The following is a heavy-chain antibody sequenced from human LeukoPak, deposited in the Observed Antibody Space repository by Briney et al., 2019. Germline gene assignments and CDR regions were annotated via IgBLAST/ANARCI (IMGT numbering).Heavy chain of an antibody. CDR2: LSHDGSDK. Sequence: GRSLRLSCAASGFTFSSYGMHWVRQAPGKGLEWVAVLSHDGSDKYYGDSVKGRFTISRDNSNNTVYLQMNSLKDDDTAVYYCAKGWHHYESNTYFDSWGHGTLVTVSS. CDR3: AKGWHHYESNTYFDS. J-gene: IGHJ4*01. V-gene: IGHV3-30*18. D-gene: IGHD3-22*01. CDR1: GFTFSSYG.